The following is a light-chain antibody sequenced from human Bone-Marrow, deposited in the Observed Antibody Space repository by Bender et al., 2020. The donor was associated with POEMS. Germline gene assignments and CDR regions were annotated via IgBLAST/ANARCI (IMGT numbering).Light chain of an antibody. Sequence: QSALTQPASVSGSPGQSITISCTGSSSDVGSYNLVSWYQQYPGKAPKLIIYEVTKRPSGVSNRFSGSKSGNTASLTISGLRPEDEADYYCCSFAGGNTWVFVGGTKLTVL. CDR1: SSDVGSYNL. CDR3: CSFAGGNTWV. J-gene: IGLJ3*02. V-gene: IGLV2-23*02. CDR2: EVT.